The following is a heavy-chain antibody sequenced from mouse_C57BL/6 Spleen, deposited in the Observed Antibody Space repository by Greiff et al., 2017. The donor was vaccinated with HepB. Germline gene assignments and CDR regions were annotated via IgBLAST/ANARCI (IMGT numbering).Heavy chain of an antibody. CDR3: AGPPYSYAMDY. V-gene: IGHV1-19*01. Sequence: VQLQQSGPVLVKPGASVKMSCKASGYTFTDYYMNWVKQSHGKSLEWIGVINPYNGGTSYNQKFKGKATLTVDKSSSTAYMELNSLTSEDSAVYYCAGPPYSYAMDYWGQGTSVTVSS. J-gene: IGHJ4*01. CDR2: INPYNGGT. CDR1: GYTFTDYY. D-gene: IGHD2-10*01.